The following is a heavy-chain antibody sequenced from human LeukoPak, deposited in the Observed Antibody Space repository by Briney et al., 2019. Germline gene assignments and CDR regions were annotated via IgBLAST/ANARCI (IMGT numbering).Heavy chain of an antibody. Sequence: SETLSLTCTVSVGSISSYYWSWIRQPPGKGLEWIGYIYYSGSTNYNPSLKSRVTISVDTSKNQFSLKLSSVTAADTAVYYCARVTTIFGVVIKGVDYWGQGTLVTVSS. CDR1: VGSISSYY. V-gene: IGHV4-59*01. CDR3: ARVTTIFGVVIKGVDY. D-gene: IGHD3-3*01. CDR2: IYYSGST. J-gene: IGHJ4*02.